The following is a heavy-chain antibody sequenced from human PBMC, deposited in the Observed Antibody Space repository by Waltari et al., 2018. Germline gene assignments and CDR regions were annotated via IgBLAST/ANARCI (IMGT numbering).Heavy chain of an antibody. CDR2: RRYDGSNK. J-gene: IGHJ4*02. CDR1: GFTFSTCG. V-gene: IGHV3-30*02. Sequence: QEQLVESGGGVVQPGGSLRLSCEASGFTFSTCGLHWVRPAPGKGLEWLAFRRYDGSNKYYADSVKGRFTISRDNSKNMLYLQMNSLRVEDTAVYYCAKDQGGSGYGDYWGQGTLVTVSS. CDR3: AKDQGGSGYGDY. D-gene: IGHD3-3*01.